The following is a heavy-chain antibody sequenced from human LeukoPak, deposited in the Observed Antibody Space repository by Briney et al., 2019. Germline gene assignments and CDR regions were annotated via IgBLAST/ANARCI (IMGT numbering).Heavy chain of an antibody. CDR1: GFTVNSNY. CDR2: IYTGGTT. D-gene: IGHD4-11*01. J-gene: IGHJ4*02. CDR3: ERLPKTTYFDY. Sequence: GGSLRLSCAASGFTVNSNYMSWVRQAPAKGLEWVSVIYTGGTTDYADSVKGRFTISRDNSKNTMFLQMNSLRAEDTAVYYCERLPKTTYFDYWGQGTLVTVFS. V-gene: IGHV3-53*01.